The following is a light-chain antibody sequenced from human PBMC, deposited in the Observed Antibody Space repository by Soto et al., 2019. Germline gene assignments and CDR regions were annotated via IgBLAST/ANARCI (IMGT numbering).Light chain of an antibody. Sequence: DIQMTQSPATLAASGGDRVTVXXRASQRSNNWVAWDQQRPGRAPKXLIDAASSLLRGVPSKFSGSGSGTDFTLTISSLQPEDFATYYCQQYNTYPPTFGGGTKVDIK. V-gene: IGKV1-5*01. CDR1: QRSNNW. CDR3: QQYNTYPPT. CDR2: AAS. J-gene: IGKJ4*01.